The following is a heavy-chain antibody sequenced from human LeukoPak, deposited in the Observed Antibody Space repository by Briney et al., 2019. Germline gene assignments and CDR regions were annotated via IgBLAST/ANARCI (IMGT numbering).Heavy chain of an antibody. Sequence: GESLKISCKGSGYRFTSYWIGWVRQMPGKGLEWMGIIYPGDSDTRYSPSFQGQVTISADKSISTAYLQWSSLKASHTAMYYCARAVAGTEDAFDIWGQGTMVTVSS. V-gene: IGHV5-51*01. J-gene: IGHJ3*02. CDR2: IYPGDSDT. CDR3: ARAVAGTEDAFDI. D-gene: IGHD6-19*01. CDR1: GYRFTSYW.